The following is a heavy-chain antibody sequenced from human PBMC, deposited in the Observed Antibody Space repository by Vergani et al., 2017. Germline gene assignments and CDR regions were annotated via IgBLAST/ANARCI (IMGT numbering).Heavy chain of an antibody. D-gene: IGHD3-3*01. CDR1: GFTFSSYG. V-gene: IGHV3-33*08. CDR3: ARDRRDFWSGYRLYYYYYMDV. Sequence: VQLVESGGGVVQPGRSLRLSCAASGFTFSSYGMHWVRQAPGKGLEWVAVIWYDGSNKYYADSVKGRFTISRDNSKNTLYLQMNSLRAEDTDVYYCARDRRDFWSGYRLYYYYYMDVWGKGP. CDR2: IWYDGSNK. J-gene: IGHJ6*03.